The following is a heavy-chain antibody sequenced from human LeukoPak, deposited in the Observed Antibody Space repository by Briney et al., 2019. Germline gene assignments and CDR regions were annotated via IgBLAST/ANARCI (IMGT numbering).Heavy chain of an antibody. D-gene: IGHD4-17*01. Sequence: GGSLRLSCAASGFTFSSYGMHWVRQAPGKGLEWVAVIWYDGSNKYYADSVKGRFTISRDNSRNTLYLQMNSLRAEDTAVYYCARGYGDRASNLYYYYGMDVWGQGTTVTVSS. CDR3: ARGYGDRASNLYYYYGMDV. CDR1: GFTFSSYG. J-gene: IGHJ6*02. CDR2: IWYDGSNK. V-gene: IGHV3-33*01.